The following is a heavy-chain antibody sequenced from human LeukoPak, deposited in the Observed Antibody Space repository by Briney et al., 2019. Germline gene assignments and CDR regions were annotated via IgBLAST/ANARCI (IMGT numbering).Heavy chain of an antibody. CDR3: ARGQQWRDFDY. Sequence: SETLSHTCTVSGGSISSYYWSWIRQPAGEGLEWIGRIDTSGSTSYNPSLKSRVTMSVDTSKNQFSLKLISLTAADTAVYFCARGQQWRDFDYWGQGTPVTVSS. CDR2: IDTSGST. CDR1: GGSISSYY. J-gene: IGHJ4*02. D-gene: IGHD6-19*01. V-gene: IGHV4-4*07.